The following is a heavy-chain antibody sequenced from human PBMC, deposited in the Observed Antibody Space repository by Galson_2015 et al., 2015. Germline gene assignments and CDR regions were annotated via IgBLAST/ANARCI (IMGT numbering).Heavy chain of an antibody. D-gene: IGHD3-22*01. V-gene: IGHV4-61*02. J-gene: IGHJ5*02. CDR1: GGSISSGSYY. CDR2: IYTSGST. Sequence: TLSLTCTVSGGSISSGSYYWSWIRQPAGKGLEWIGRIYTSGSTNYNPSLKSRVTISVDTSKNQFSLKLTSVTAADAAVYYCARGRDYYDSSGYYWFDPWGQGTLVTVSS. CDR3: ARGRDYYDSSGYYWFDP.